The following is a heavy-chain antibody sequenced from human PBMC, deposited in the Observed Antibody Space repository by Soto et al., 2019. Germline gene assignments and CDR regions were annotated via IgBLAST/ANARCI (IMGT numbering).Heavy chain of an antibody. Sequence: SETLSLTCTVSGGSISSYYWSWIRQPPGKGLEWIGYIYYSGSTNYNPSLKSRVTISVDTSKNQFSLKLSSVAAADTAVYYCAREPDYGDLYYFDYWGQGTLVTVSS. CDR1: GGSISSYY. J-gene: IGHJ4*02. D-gene: IGHD4-17*01. CDR2: IYYSGST. CDR3: AREPDYGDLYYFDY. V-gene: IGHV4-59*01.